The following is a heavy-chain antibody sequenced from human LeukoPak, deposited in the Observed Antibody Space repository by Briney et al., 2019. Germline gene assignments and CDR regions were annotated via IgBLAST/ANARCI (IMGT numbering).Heavy chain of an antibody. D-gene: IGHD2-15*01. V-gene: IGHV4-30-4*01. CDR3: ARDPIGGRDAFDI. CDR1: GGSISSYY. Sequence: SETLSLTCTVSGGSISSYYWSWIRQPPGKGLEWIGYIYYSGSTYYNPSLKSRVTISVDTSKNQFSLKLSSVTAADTAVYYCARDPIGGRDAFDIWGQGTMVTVSS. CDR2: IYYSGST. J-gene: IGHJ3*02.